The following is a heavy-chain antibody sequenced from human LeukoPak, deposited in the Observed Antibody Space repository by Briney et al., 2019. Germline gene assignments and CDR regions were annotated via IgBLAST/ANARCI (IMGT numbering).Heavy chain of an antibody. CDR3: ARDLKNYHIDV. CDR1: GGSISSYY. J-gene: IGHJ6*03. V-gene: IGHV4-59*01. CDR2: IYYSGSV. Sequence: PSETLSLTCTVSGGSISSYYWSWIRQAPGKGLEWIGYIYYSGSVNYDPSLKSRVTMSVDPSNNQFSMKLRSVTAADTAVYYCARDLKNYHIDVWGQGTTVTDSS.